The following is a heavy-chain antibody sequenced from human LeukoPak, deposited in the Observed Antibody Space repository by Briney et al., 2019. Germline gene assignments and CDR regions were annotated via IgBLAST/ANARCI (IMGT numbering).Heavy chain of an antibody. J-gene: IGHJ3*02. CDR1: GYSFTNYW. CDR3: ARPHDYGDFSDAXXI. Sequence: GESLKISCVGSGYSFTNYWIGWVRQMPGKGLEWMGIIYPGDSDTRYSPSFQGHVTISADKSISTAYLQWNSLKASDTAMYYCARPHDYGDFSDAXXIXXQGTLVTXXS. CDR2: IYPGDSDT. V-gene: IGHV5-51*01. D-gene: IGHD4-17*01.